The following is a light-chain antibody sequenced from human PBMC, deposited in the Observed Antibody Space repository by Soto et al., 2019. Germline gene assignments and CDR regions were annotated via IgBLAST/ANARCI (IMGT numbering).Light chain of an antibody. CDR1: QSVTSTY. J-gene: IGKJ1*01. CDR3: QQYASSPWT. CDR2: GAS. Sequence: EIVLTQSPGTLSLSPGEGATLSCRASQSVTSTYLAWYQQRPGQAPRLLIYGASTRATGVPDRISGSGSGTDFALTINRLEAEDFAVYYCQQYASSPWTFGQGTKVDIK. V-gene: IGKV3-20*01.